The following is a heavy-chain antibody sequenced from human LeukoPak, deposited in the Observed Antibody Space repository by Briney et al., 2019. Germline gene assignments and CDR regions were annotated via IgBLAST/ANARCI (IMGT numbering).Heavy chain of an antibody. Sequence: SSETLSLTCTVSGGSISSGGYYWSWIRQPPGKGLEWIGYIHHSGSTYYNPSLKSRVTISVDTSKNQFSLKLSSVTAADTAVYYCAREDGGDYGSGSYYGGYWGQGTLVTVSS. D-gene: IGHD3-10*01. J-gene: IGHJ4*02. CDR1: GGSISSGGYY. CDR2: IHHSGST. V-gene: IGHV4-30-2*05. CDR3: AREDGGDYGSGSYYGGY.